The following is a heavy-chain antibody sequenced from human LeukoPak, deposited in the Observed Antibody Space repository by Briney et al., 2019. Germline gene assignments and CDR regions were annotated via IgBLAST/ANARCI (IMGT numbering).Heavy chain of an antibody. CDR1: GGSISSSSYY. CDR2: IYYSGST. V-gene: IGHV4-39*07. D-gene: IGHD2-15*01. CDR3: ARGRDDLRYCSGGSCYYFDY. J-gene: IGHJ4*02. Sequence: SETLSLTCTVSGGSISSSSYYWGWIRQPPGKGLEWIGSIYYSGSTYYNPSLKSRVTISVDTSKNQFSLKLSSVTAADTAVYYCARGRDDLRYCSGGSCYYFDYWGQGTLVTVSS.